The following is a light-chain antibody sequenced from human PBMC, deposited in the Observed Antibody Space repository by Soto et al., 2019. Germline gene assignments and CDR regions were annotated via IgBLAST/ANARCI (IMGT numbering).Light chain of an antibody. CDR1: QSVSNNY. CDR2: GAS. CDR3: QQYGSSGT. V-gene: IGKV3-20*01. Sequence: EIVLTQSPGTLSLSPGERATLSCRASQSVSNNYFAWYQQKPGQAPRLLIYGASNRATGIPDRFSGSGSGTDFTLTISRLEAEDFAVYYCQQYGSSGTFGQGTKVDIK. J-gene: IGKJ1*01.